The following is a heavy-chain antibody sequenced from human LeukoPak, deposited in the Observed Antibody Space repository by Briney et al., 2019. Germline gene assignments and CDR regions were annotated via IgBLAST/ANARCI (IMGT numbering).Heavy chain of an antibody. CDR2: IIPIFDTA. D-gene: IGHD6-13*01. CDR1: GGTFSSYA. Sequence: GASVKLSCKASGGTFSSYAISWVRQAPGQGLEWMGGIIPIFDTANYAQKFQGRVTITADESTSTTYMELSSLRSEDTAVYYCARESYPRITTAADGSDYWGQGTLVTVSS. V-gene: IGHV1-69*13. J-gene: IGHJ4*02. CDR3: ARESYPRITTAADGSDY.